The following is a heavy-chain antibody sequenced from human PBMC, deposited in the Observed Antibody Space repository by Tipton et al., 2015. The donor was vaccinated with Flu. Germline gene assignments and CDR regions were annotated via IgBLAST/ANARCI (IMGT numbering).Heavy chain of an antibody. V-gene: IGHV4-38-2*01. D-gene: IGHD6-13*01. CDR3: ARASGYTSSWRFDY. CDR2: IHRTGSA. J-gene: IGHJ4*02. CDR1: GDSIGSDYY. Sequence: TLSLTCSVSGDSIGSDYYWGWIRQPSGKGLEWIGNIHRTGSAYSNPSLKSRVTISVDTSKNQISLKVISVTAADTAIYYCARASGYTSSWRFDYWGQGSLVTVSS.